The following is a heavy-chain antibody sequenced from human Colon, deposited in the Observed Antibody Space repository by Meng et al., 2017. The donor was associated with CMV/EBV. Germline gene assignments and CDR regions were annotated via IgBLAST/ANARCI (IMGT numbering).Heavy chain of an antibody. D-gene: IGHD3-16*01. CDR3: ASFRQQRVGGIYWYLDL. J-gene: IGHJ2*01. Sequence: GGSLRLSCGGSGFTVSSNDMSWVRQALGKGPEWVSGIFGGGDTHYADVVKGRLTISRDDSKNTLYLQMNALRPEDTALYYCASFRQQRVGGIYWYLDLWGPGTVVTVSS. V-gene: IGHV3-66*02. CDR2: IFGGGDT. CDR1: GFTVSSND.